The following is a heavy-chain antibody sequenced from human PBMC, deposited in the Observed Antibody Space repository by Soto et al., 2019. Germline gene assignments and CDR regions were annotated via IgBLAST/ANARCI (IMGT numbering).Heavy chain of an antibody. V-gene: IGHV3-30*18. CDR2: ISYDGSNK. Sequence: QVQLVESGGGVVQPGRSLRLSCAASGFTFSSYGMHWVRQAPGKGLEWVAVISYDGSNKYYADSVKGRFTISRDNSKNTLYLQMNSQRAEDTAVYYCAKSGRGYSGYDPFDYWGQGTLVTVSS. D-gene: IGHD5-12*01. CDR1: GFTFSSYG. J-gene: IGHJ4*02. CDR3: AKSGRGYSGYDPFDY.